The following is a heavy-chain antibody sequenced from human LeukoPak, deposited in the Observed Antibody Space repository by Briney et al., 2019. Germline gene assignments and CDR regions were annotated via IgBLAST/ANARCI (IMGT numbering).Heavy chain of an antibody. CDR1: GGSISNYY. J-gene: IGHJ3*02. V-gene: IGHV4-59*01. D-gene: IGHD1-26*01. CDR2: VYYSGIS. Sequence: SETLSLTCTVSGGSISNYYWTWIRQPPGKGLEWIGYVYYSGISNYNPSLKSRVTISVDTSKNQFSLKLSSVTAADTAVYYCATLSYGAFDIWGQGTMVTVSS. CDR3: ATLSYGAFDI.